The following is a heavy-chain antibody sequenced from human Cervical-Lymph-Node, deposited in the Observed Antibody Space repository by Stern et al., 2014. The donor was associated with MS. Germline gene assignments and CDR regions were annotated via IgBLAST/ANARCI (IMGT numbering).Heavy chain of an antibody. V-gene: IGHV1-2*02. Sequence: VQLGESGAEVKKPGASVKVSCKASGYSFTAYYMHWVRQAPGQGLEWMGWIDSNSGGTKSAQNFQGRVTMTRDTSISTFYMELSGLTSDDTAVFYCARERHSMDVWGQGTTVTVSS. J-gene: IGHJ6*02. CDR3: ARERHSMDV. CDR2: IDSNSGGT. CDR1: GYSFTAYY.